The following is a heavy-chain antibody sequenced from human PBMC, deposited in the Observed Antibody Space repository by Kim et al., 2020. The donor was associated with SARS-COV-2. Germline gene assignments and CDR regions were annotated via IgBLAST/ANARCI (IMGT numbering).Heavy chain of an antibody. V-gene: IGHV4-34*01. J-gene: IGHJ6*02. CDR3: ARLPHSQIGYCSSTSCRGYYYYGMDV. Sequence: SETLSLTCAVYGGSFSGYYWSWIRQPPGKGLEWIGEINHSGSTNYNPSLKSRVTISVDTSKNQFSLKLSSVTAADTAVYYCARLPHSQIGYCSSTSCRGYYYYGMDVWGQGTTVTVSS. CDR2: INHSGST. D-gene: IGHD2-2*01. CDR1: GGSFSGYY.